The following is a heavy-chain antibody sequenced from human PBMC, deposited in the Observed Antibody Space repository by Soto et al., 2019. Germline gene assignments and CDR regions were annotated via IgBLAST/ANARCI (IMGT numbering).Heavy chain of an antibody. CDR2: ISAYNGNT. D-gene: IGHD3-10*01. CDR1: VYTFTSYG. V-gene: IGHV1-18*01. CDR3: ARDLRFGESTFDY. Sequence: VKVSCKASVYTFTSYGISWLRQTPGQGLEWMGWISAYNGNTNYAQKLQGRVTMTTGTSTSTAYMELRSLRSDDTAVYYCARDLRFGESTFDYWGQGTLVNVSS. J-gene: IGHJ4*02.